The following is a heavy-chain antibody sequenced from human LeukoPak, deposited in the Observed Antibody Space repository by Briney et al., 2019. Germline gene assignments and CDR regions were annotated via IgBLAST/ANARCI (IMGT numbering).Heavy chain of an antibody. D-gene: IGHD6-6*01. J-gene: IGHJ4*02. Sequence: GGSLRLSCAASGFIVSSNYMSWVRQAPGKGLEWVSVIYSGGTTYYADSVKGRFTISRDNSKNTLYLQMNSLRAEDTAVYYCAKRVPYSSSSVYFDYWGQGTLVTVSS. CDR1: GFIVSSNY. V-gene: IGHV3-53*01. CDR2: IYSGGTT. CDR3: AKRVPYSSSSVYFDY.